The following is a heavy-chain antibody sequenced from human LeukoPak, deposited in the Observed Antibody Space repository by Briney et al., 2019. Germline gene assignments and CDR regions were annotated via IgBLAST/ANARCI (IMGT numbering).Heavy chain of an antibody. Sequence: ASVKVSCKVSGYTLTELSMHWVRQAPGKGLEWMGGFDPEDGETIYAQKFQGRVTMTGDTSTDTAYMELSSLRSEDTAVYYCATGLMTTVVTAGYDYWGQGTLVTVSS. CDR3: ATGLMTTVVTAGYDY. V-gene: IGHV1-24*01. J-gene: IGHJ4*02. D-gene: IGHD4-23*01. CDR1: GYTLTELS. CDR2: FDPEDGET.